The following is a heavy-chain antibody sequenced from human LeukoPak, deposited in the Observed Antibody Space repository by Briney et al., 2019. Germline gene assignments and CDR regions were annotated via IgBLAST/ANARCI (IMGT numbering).Heavy chain of an antibody. V-gene: IGHV4-59*01. CDR2: IYYSGNT. D-gene: IGHD3-3*01. CDR3: ARDDFWSGYLAY. J-gene: IGHJ4*02. Sequence: PSETLSLTCTVSGGSISNYYWSWIRQPPGKGLEWIGYIYYSGNTNSNPSLKSRVTISVDTSRNQFSLKLTSVTAADTAVYYCARDDFWSGYLAYWGQGTLVTVSS. CDR1: GGSISNYY.